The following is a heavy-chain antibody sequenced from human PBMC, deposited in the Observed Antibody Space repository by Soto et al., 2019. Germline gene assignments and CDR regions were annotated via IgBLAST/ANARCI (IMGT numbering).Heavy chain of an antibody. CDR2: INAGNGNT. D-gene: IGHD3-16*01. CDR3: ARGLRPPSEIMITFGGSDY. J-gene: IGHJ4*02. CDR1: GYTFTSYA. Sequence: GASVKVSCKASGYTFTSYAMHWVRQAPGQRLEWMGWINAGNGNTKYSQKFQGRVTITRDTSASTAYMELSSLRSEDTAVYYCARGLRPPSEIMITFGGSDYWGQGTLVTVSS. V-gene: IGHV1-3*01.